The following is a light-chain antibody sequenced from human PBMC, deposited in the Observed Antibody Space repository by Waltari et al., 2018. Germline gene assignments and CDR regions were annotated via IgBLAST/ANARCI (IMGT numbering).Light chain of an antibody. J-gene: IGKJ3*01. V-gene: IGKV1-5*03. Sequence: DIQMTQSPSTLSASVGDRVTITCRASQNINSWLAWYQQKPGKAPKLLIYKASSLEIGVPSRFSGSESRTEFTLTINSLQPDDFATYYCQQYNSYHIFTFGPGTKVEI. CDR1: QNINSW. CDR3: QQYNSYHIFT. CDR2: KAS.